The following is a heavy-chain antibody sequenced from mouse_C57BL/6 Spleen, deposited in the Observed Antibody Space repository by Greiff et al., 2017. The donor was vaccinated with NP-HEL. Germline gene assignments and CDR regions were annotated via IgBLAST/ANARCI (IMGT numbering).Heavy chain of an antibody. J-gene: IGHJ2*01. Sequence: EVKVEESGPGLVKPSQSLSLTCSVTGYSITSGYYWNWIRQFPGNKLEWMGYISYDGSNNYNPSLKNRISITRDTSKNQFFLKLNSVTTEDTATYYCASIYYGFDYWGQGTTLTVSS. CDR1: GYSITSGYY. V-gene: IGHV3-6*01. D-gene: IGHD2-1*01. CDR2: ISYDGSN. CDR3: ASIYYGFDY.